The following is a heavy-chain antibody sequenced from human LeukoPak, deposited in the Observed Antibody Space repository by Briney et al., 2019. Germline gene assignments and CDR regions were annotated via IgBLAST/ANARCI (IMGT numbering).Heavy chain of an antibody. V-gene: IGHV4-34*01. CDR1: GGSFSGYY. CDR3: ARHNLDSTMIVVVTFDY. D-gene: IGHD3-22*01. CDR2: INHSGST. Sequence: PSVTLSLTCAVYGGSFSGYYWSWIRQPPGKGLEWIGEINHSGSTNYNPSLKSRVTISVDTSKNQFSLTLSSVTAADTAVYCCARHNLDSTMIVVVTFDYWGQGTLVTVSS. J-gene: IGHJ4*02.